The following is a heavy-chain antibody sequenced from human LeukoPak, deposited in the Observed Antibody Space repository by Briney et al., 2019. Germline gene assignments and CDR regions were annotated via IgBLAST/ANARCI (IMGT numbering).Heavy chain of an antibody. V-gene: IGHV3-23*01. D-gene: IGHD2-2*01. J-gene: IGHJ6*03. Sequence: GGSLRLSCAASGFTFSSYAMSWVRQAPGKGLEWVSAISGCGGSTYYADSVKGWFTISRDNSKNTLYLQMNSLRAEDTAVYYCAKPPAGSYYYYYYMDVWGKGTTVTVSS. CDR3: AKPPAGSYYYYYYMDV. CDR2: ISGCGGST. CDR1: GFTFSSYA.